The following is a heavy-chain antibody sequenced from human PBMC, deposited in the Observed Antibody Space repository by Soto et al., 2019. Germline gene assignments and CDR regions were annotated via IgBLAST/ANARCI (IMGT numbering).Heavy chain of an antibody. CDR3: ARVRSGYYPTLDY. J-gene: IGHJ4*02. V-gene: IGHV3-33*01. Sequence: QVQLVESGGGVVQPGRSLRLSCTASGFTFSTYGMHWVRQAPGEGLEWVAVIWYDGTNEYYADSVKGRFTISRDNSKNTLYLQMTSLRAEDTAVYYCARVRSGYYPTLDYWSQGTLVTVSS. CDR2: IWYDGTNE. D-gene: IGHD3-22*01. CDR1: GFTFSTYG.